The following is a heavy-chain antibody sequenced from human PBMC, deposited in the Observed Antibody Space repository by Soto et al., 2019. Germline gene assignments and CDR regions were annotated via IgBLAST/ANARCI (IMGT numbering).Heavy chain of an antibody. J-gene: IGHJ1*01. CDR3: TRPDVTITSN. D-gene: IGHD3-9*01. Sequence: EVQLVESGGGLVQPGGSLKLSCAASGFTFSGSAMHWVRQASGKGLEWVGRIRSKANSYATAYAASVKGRFTISRDDSKNTAYLQMNSLKTEDTAVYSCTRPDVTITSNWGQGTLVTVSS. V-gene: IGHV3-73*01. CDR1: GFTFSGSA. CDR2: IRSKANSYAT.